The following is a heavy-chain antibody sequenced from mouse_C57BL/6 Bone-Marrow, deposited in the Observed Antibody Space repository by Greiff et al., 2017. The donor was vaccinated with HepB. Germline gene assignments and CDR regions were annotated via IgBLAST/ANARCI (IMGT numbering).Heavy chain of an antibody. V-gene: IGHV1-19*01. J-gene: IGHJ2*01. CDR1: GYTFTDYY. Sequence: EVKLMESGPVLVKPGASVKMSCKASGYTFTDYYMNWVKQSHGKSLEWIGVINPYNGGTSYNQKFKGKATLTVDKSSSTAYMELNSLTSEDSAVYYCARPPYGYDPYYFDYWGQGTTLTVSS. CDR3: ARPPYGYDPYYFDY. CDR2: INPYNGGT. D-gene: IGHD2-2*01.